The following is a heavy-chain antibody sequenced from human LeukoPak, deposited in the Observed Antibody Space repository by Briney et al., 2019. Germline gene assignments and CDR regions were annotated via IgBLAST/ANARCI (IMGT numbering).Heavy chain of an antibody. Sequence: ASVKVSCKSSGYTFTSYYLHWLRQAPGQGLEWMGIINPSGGITSYAQKFQGRVNMTRDTSTSTVHMELSSLRSDDTAVYYCARAVDAYGSGSYSGLDYWGQGTLVTVSS. J-gene: IGHJ4*02. CDR3: ARAVDAYGSGSYSGLDY. CDR2: INPSGGIT. CDR1: GYTFTSYY. D-gene: IGHD3-10*01. V-gene: IGHV1-46*01.